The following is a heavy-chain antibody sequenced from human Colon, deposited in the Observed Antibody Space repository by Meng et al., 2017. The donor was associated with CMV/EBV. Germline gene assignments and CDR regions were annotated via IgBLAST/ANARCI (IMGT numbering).Heavy chain of an antibody. V-gene: IGHV3-23*03. CDR3: AKGTSEWLYYGVDV. CDR2: IYAGGRST. D-gene: IGHD3-3*01. CDR1: GFTFRNHA. Sequence: GGPLRLSCAASGFTFRNHAMTWVRQAPGKGLEWVSVIYAGGRSTYFADSVKGRFIISRDDSKNTLYMEMNNLRAEDTAVYYCAKGTSEWLYYGVDVWGQGTTVTVSS. J-gene: IGHJ6*02.